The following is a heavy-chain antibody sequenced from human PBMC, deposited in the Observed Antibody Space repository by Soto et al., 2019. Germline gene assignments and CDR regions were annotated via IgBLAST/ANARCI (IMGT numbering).Heavy chain of an antibody. V-gene: IGHV4-59*01. CDR3: AREGSYGGNSYFDY. CDR1: GGSISSYY. D-gene: IGHD4-17*01. J-gene: IGHJ4*02. CDR2: IYYSGST. Sequence: NPSETLSLTCTVSGGSISSYYWSWIRQPPGKGLEWIGYIYYSGSTNYNPSLKSRVAISVDTSKNQFSLKLSSVTAADTAVYYCAREGSYGGNSYFDYWGQGTLVTISS.